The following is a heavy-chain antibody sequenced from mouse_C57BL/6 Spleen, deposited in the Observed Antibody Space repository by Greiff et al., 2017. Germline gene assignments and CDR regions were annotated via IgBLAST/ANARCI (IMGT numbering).Heavy chain of an antibody. CDR3: TLYYGSRVWYFDV. V-gene: IGHV1-15*01. J-gene: IGHJ1*03. Sequence: QVQLQQSGAELVRPGASVTLSCKASGYTFTDYEMHWVKQTPVHGLEWIGAIDPETGGTAYNQKFKGKAILTADKSSSTAYMELRSLTSEDSAVYYCTLYYGSRVWYFDVWGTGTTVTVSS. D-gene: IGHD1-1*01. CDR1: GYTFTDYE. CDR2: IDPETGGT.